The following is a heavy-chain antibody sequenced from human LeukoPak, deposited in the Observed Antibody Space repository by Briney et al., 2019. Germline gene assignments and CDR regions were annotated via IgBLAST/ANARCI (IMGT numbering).Heavy chain of an antibody. CDR1: GFTFSSYS. V-gene: IGHV3-21*01. D-gene: IGHD1-7*01. J-gene: IGHJ4*02. Sequence: PGGSLRLSCAASGFTFSSYSMTWVRQAPGKGLEWVSSISSSSSYIYYADSVKGRFTISRDNAKNSLYLQMNSLRAEDTAVYYCARDEGPTGTSDPDYWGQGTLVTVSS. CDR2: ISSSSSYI. CDR3: ARDEGPTGTSDPDY.